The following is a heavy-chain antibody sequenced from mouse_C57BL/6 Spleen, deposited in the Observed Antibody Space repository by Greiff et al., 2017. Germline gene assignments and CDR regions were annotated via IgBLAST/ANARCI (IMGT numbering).Heavy chain of an antibody. D-gene: IGHD1-1*01. CDR2: ISSGSSTI. CDR3: ARPDYYGLYAMDY. V-gene: IGHV5-17*01. CDR1: GFTFSDYG. Sequence: EVQLVESGGGLVKLGGSLKLSCAASGFTFSDYGMHWVRQAPEKGLEWVAYISSGSSTIYYADTVKGRFTISRDNAKNTLFLQMTSLRSEDTAMYYCARPDYYGLYAMDYWGQGTSVTVSS. J-gene: IGHJ4*01.